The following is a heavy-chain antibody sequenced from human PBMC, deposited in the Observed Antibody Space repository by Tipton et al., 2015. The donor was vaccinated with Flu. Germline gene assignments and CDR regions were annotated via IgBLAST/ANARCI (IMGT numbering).Heavy chain of an antibody. V-gene: IGHV3-21*04. CDR1: GFTFSSYS. Sequence: GSLRLSCAASGFTFSSYSMNWVRQAPGKGLEWVSSISSSSSYIYYADSVKGRFTISRDNAKNSLYLQMNSLRAEDTAVYYCAKDPRIAAAGTGDWGQGTLVTVSS. CDR2: ISSSSSYI. CDR3: AKDPRIAAAGTGD. J-gene: IGHJ4*02. D-gene: IGHD6-13*01.